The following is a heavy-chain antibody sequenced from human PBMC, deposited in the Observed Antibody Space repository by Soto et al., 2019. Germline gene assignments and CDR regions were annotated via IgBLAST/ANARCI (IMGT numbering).Heavy chain of an antibody. J-gene: IGHJ4*02. CDR1: GGSFSGYY. V-gene: IGHV4-34*01. Sequence: QVQLQQWGAGLLKPSETLSLTCAVYGGSFSGYYWSGIRQPPGKGLEWIGEINHSGSTNYNPSLKSRVTISVDTSKNQFSLKLSSVTAADTAVYYCARGGNNSGSYPPDYWGQGTLVTVSS. D-gene: IGHD1-26*01. CDR2: INHSGST. CDR3: ARGGNNSGSYPPDY.